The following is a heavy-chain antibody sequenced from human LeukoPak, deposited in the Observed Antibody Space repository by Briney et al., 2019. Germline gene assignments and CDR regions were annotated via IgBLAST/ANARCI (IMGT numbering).Heavy chain of an antibody. V-gene: IGHV3-21*04. Sequence: NPGGSLRLSCAASGFTFSSYSMNWVRQAPGKGLEWVSSISSSSSYIYYADSVKGRFTISRDNAKNSLYLQMNSLRAEDTAVYYCARGLWYSGYDYRVAFDYWGQGTLVTVSS. D-gene: IGHD5-12*01. J-gene: IGHJ4*02. CDR3: ARGLWYSGYDYRVAFDY. CDR1: GFTFSSYS. CDR2: ISSSSSYI.